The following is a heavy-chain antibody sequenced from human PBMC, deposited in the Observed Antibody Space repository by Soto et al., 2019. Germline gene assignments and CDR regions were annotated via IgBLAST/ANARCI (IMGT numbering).Heavy chain of an antibody. CDR1: GFIFSAYG. CDR2: ISYDGNNE. Sequence: QVQLVESGGGVVQPGRSLRLSCAASGFIFSAYGIHWVRQAPGKGLEWVAVISYDGNNEHYADSVKGRFTISRDNSKNTLFLQMSSLGAEETAVYYCAKDTYYHDTTGYYVFDYWGQGTLVTVSS. V-gene: IGHV3-30*18. J-gene: IGHJ4*02. CDR3: AKDTYYHDTTGYYVFDY. D-gene: IGHD3-22*01.